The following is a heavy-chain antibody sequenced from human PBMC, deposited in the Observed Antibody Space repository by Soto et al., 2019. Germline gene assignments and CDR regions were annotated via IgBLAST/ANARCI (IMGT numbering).Heavy chain of an antibody. CDR3: ARQIYDSDTGPNFQYYFDS. V-gene: IGHV5-10-1*01. CDR1: GYSFAGYW. J-gene: IGHJ4*02. Sequence: GESLKISCNGSGYSFAGYWITWVRQKPGKGLEWMGRTDPSDSQTYYSPSFRGHVTISVTKSITTVFLQWSSLRASDTAMYYCARQIYDSDTGPNFQYYFDSWGQGTPVTVSS. CDR2: TDPSDSQT. D-gene: IGHD3-22*01.